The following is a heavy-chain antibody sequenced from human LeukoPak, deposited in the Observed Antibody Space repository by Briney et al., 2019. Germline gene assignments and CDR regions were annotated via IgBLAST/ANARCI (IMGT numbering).Heavy chain of an antibody. CDR2: INPSGDGT. J-gene: IGHJ5*02. V-gene: IGHV1-46*01. CDR1: GHTFTAYY. D-gene: IGHD1-14*01. CDR3: AKETPNTGWFDP. Sequence: ASVKVSCKASGHTFTAYYVHLVRQAPGQGLEWMGVINPSGDGTNYPQRFQGRVTLTRDTSTSTVYMELSSLRSEDTAIYYCAKETPNTGWFDPWGQGTLVTVSS.